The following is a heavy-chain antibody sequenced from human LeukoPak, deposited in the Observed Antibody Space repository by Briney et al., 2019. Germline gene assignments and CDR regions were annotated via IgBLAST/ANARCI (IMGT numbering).Heavy chain of an antibody. Sequence: PGGSLRLSCAASGFTFSSYSMNWVRQAPGKGLEWVSSISSSSSYIYYADSVKGRFTISRDNAKNSLYLQMNSLRAEDTAIYYCASSGREVRGVPTGWFDPWGQGTLVTVSS. V-gene: IGHV3-21*01. CDR2: ISSSSSYI. D-gene: IGHD3-10*01. CDR3: ASSGREVRGVPTGWFDP. J-gene: IGHJ5*02. CDR1: GFTFSSYS.